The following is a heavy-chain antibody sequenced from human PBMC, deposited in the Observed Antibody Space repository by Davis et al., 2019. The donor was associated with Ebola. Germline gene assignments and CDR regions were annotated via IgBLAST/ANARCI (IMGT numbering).Heavy chain of an antibody. V-gene: IGHV3-21*05. CDR1: GFTFSSYG. CDR3: ARGSLWFGELLPAYYFDY. D-gene: IGHD3-10*01. J-gene: IGHJ4*02. Sequence: GGSLRLSCAASGFTFSSYGMHWVRQAPGKGLEWVSYISSSSSYTNYADSVKGRFTISRDNAKNSLYLQMNSLRAEDTAVYYCARGSLWFGELLPAYYFDYWGQGTLVTVSS. CDR2: ISSSSSYT.